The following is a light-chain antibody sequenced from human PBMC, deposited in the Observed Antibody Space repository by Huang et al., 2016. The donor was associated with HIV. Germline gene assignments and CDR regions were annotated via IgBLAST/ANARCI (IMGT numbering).Light chain of an antibody. J-gene: IGKJ1*01. Sequence: MTHFPPSLSASIGDRVTLTCRASRDIRTFLAWYQQKPGKPPRLLIYAASILHSGVPSRFSGGGSGTNFTLTVSSLQPEDVADYYCQKYDSAPRTFGQGTRLEL. CDR3: QKYDSAPRT. CDR2: AAS. CDR1: RDIRTF. V-gene: IGKV1-27*01.